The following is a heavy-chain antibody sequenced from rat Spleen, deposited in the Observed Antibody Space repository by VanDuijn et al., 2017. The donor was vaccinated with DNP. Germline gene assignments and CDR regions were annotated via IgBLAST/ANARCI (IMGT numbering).Heavy chain of an antibody. D-gene: IGHD3-8*01. CDR2: INFDGSST. V-gene: IGHV5-7*01. Sequence: EVQLVESGGDLTQPGRSLKLSCAASGFTFDDDNMAWVRQAPKKGLEWVATINFDGSSTFYRDSVKGRFTISRDNAKSILYLQMNSLRSEDTATYYCARPTYPRGYFDYWGQGVMVTVSS. CDR1: GFTFDDDN. J-gene: IGHJ2*01. CDR3: ARPTYPRGYFDY.